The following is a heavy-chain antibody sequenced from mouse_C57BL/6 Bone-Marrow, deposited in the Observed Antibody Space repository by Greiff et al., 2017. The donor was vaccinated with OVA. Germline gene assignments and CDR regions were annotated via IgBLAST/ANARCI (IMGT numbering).Heavy chain of an antibody. CDR2: IDPENGDT. V-gene: IGHV14-4*01. CDR3: TNWDRFAY. J-gene: IGHJ3*01. D-gene: IGHD4-1*02. Sequence: VQLQQSGAELARPGASVKLSCTASGFNINDDYMHWVKQRPEQGLEWIGWIDPENGDTEYASKFQGKATITADTSSNTAYLQLSSLTSEDTAVYYYTNWDRFAYRGQGTLVTVAA. CDR1: GFNINDDY.